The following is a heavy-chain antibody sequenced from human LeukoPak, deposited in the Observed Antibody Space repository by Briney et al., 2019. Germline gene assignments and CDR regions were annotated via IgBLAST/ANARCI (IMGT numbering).Heavy chain of an antibody. CDR3: ARDFSDSRWFDP. Sequence: SETLSLTCTVSGGSISSGDYYWSWIRQPPGKGLEWIGYIYYSGSTYYNPSLKSRVTISVDTSKNQFSLKLSSVTAADTAVYYCARDFSDSRWFDPWGQGTLVTVSS. D-gene: IGHD3-22*01. V-gene: IGHV4-30-4*02. J-gene: IGHJ5*02. CDR1: GGSISSGDYY. CDR2: IYYSGST.